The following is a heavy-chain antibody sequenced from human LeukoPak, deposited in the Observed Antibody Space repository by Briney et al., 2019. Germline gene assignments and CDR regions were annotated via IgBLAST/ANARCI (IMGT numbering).Heavy chain of an antibody. Sequence: ASVEVSCKASGYTFTDYYMYWVRQAPGQGLEGMGWIHPNSGATNYAQKFQGRVTMTRDTSISTAYMDLSRLRSEDTAVYYCARGPVGGTTYNDGDAFDIWGQGTMVTVSS. V-gene: IGHV1-2*02. CDR1: GYTFTDYY. CDR3: ARGPVGGTTYNDGDAFDI. D-gene: IGHD1-7*01. CDR2: IHPNSGAT. J-gene: IGHJ3*02.